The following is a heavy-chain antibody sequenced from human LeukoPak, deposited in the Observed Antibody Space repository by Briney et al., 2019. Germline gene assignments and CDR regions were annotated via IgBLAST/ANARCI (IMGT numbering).Heavy chain of an antibody. J-gene: IGHJ4*02. Sequence: SETLSLTCAVYGGSFSGYYWSWIRQPPGKGLEWIGEINHSGSTNYNPSLKSRVTISVDTSKNQFSLKLSSVTAADTAVYYCARYSGYDSTFDYWSQGTLVTVSS. V-gene: IGHV4-34*01. CDR3: ARYSGYDSTFDY. D-gene: IGHD5-12*01. CDR1: GGSFSGYY. CDR2: INHSGST.